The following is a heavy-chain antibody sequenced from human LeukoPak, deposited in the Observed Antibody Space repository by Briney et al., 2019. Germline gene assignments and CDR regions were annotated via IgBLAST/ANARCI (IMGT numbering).Heavy chain of an antibody. Sequence: PGGSLRLSCAASGFTFSSYSMNWVRQAPGKGLEWVSAISGSGGSTYYADSVKGRFTISRDNSKNTLYLQMNSLRAEDTAVYYCAKGRCSSTSCHFDYWGQGTLVTVSS. CDR3: AKGRCSSTSCHFDY. V-gene: IGHV3-23*01. CDR2: ISGSGGST. CDR1: GFTFSSYS. D-gene: IGHD2-2*01. J-gene: IGHJ4*02.